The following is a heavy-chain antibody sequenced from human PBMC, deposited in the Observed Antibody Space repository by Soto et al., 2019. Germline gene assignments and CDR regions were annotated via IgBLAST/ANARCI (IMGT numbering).Heavy chain of an antibody. D-gene: IGHD6-19*01. CDR1: GIPCSSYP. V-gene: IGHV3-23*01. CDR3: AKMGSLLEVAGADRPVGAVHL. Sequence: GRSRMQGCAACGIPCSSYPMRLVSQAPGKGLESVSAISGSGGSTYYADSVKGRFTISRDNSKNTLYLQMNSLRAEDTAVYYCAKMGSLLEVAGADRPVGAVHLWCQGARVTVS. J-gene: IGHJ3*01. CDR2: ISGSGGST.